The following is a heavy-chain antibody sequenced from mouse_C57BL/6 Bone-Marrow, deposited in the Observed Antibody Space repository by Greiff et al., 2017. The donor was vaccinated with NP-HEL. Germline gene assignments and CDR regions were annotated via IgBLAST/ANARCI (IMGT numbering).Heavy chain of an antibody. CDR3: ARGLRSLAWFAY. J-gene: IGHJ3*01. CDR2: IDPANGNT. CDR1: GFNIKNTY. V-gene: IGHV14-3*01. D-gene: IGHD1-1*01. Sequence: VQLQQSVAELVRPGASVKLSCTASGFNIKNTYMHWVKQRPEQGLEWIGRIDPANGNTKYAPKFQGKATITADKSSSTAYMELRSLTSEDSAVYFCARGLRSLAWFAYWGQGTLVTVSA.